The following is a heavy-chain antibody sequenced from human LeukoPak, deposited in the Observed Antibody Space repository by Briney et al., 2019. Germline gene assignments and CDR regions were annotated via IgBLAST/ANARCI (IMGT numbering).Heavy chain of an antibody. J-gene: IGHJ4*02. D-gene: IGHD3-10*01. V-gene: IGHV3-48*03. CDR2: ISSSGSTI. CDR1: GFTFSSYE. Sequence: GGSLRLSCAASGFTFSSYEMNWVRQAPGKGLEWVSYISSSGSTIYYADSVKGRFTISRDNAKNSLYLQMNSLRAEDTALYYCAKDSRKYGSGSYYFDYWGQGTLVTVSS. CDR3: AKDSRKYGSGSYYFDY.